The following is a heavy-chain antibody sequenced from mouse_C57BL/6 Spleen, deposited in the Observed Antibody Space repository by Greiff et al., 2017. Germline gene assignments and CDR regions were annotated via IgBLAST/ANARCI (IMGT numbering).Heavy chain of an antibody. D-gene: IGHD2-4*01. J-gene: IGHJ2*01. CDR1: GFTFSDYY. Sequence: EVMLVESEGGLVQPGSSMKLSCTASGFTFSDYYMAWVRQVPEKGLEWVANINYDGSSTYYLDSLKSRFIISRDNAKNILYLQMSSLKSEDTATYYCARVMITPYYFDYWGQGTTLTVSS. CDR2: INYDGSST. V-gene: IGHV5-16*01. CDR3: ARVMITPYYFDY.